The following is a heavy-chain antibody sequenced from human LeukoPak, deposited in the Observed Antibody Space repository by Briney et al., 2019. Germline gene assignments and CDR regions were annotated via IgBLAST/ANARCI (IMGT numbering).Heavy chain of an antibody. CDR3: ARGADLAVVSNIYYYYYHMDV. Sequence: PGGSLRLSCAASGFTFSNYAIHWVRQAPGKGLECVSAISSIEGRIYYANSVKGRFTISRDNSKNMVFLQMGSLRAEDMAVYYCARGADLAVVSNIYYYYYHMDVWGKGTTVTVSS. CDR1: GFTFSNYA. J-gene: IGHJ6*03. CDR2: ISSIEGRI. V-gene: IGHV3-64*01. D-gene: IGHD2-15*01.